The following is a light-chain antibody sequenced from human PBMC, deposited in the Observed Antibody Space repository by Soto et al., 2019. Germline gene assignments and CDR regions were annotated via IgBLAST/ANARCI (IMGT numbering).Light chain of an antibody. CDR1: SRDIGSNNY. J-gene: IGLJ1*01. Sequence: QSVLTQPASVSGSPGQSITISCTGTSRDIGSNNYVSWYQQHPGKAPKVMIYEVSNRPSGVSNRFSGSKSGYTASLTISGLQAEDEADYYCSSYTPNSVTLYVFGTGTKVTVL. V-gene: IGLV2-14*01. CDR3: SSYTPNSVTLYV. CDR2: EVS.